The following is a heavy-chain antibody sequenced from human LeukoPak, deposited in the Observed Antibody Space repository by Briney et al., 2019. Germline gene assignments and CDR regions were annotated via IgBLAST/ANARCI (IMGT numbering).Heavy chain of an antibody. V-gene: IGHV4-31*03. CDR3: ASLYYYDSSGYLTAIDY. Sequence: SQTLSLTCTVSGGSISSGGYYWSWIPPHPGKGLEWIGYIYYSGSTYYNPSLKSRVTISVDTSKNQFSLKLSSVTAADTAVYYCASLYYYDSSGYLTAIDYWGQGTLVTVSS. CDR1: GGSISSGGYY. CDR2: IYYSGST. D-gene: IGHD3-22*01. J-gene: IGHJ4*02.